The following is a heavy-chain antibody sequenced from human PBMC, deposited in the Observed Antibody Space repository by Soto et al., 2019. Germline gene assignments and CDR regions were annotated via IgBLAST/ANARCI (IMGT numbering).Heavy chain of an antibody. Sequence: GGSLRLSCAASGFTFSSYAMSWVRQAPGKGLEWVSAISGSGGSTYYADSVKGRFTISRDNTKNSLYLQMNSLRAEDAAVYYCASLLDILTGYYKMRAFDIWGQGTMVTVSS. V-gene: IGHV3-23*01. J-gene: IGHJ3*02. D-gene: IGHD3-9*01. CDR3: ASLLDILTGYYKMRAFDI. CDR2: ISGSGGST. CDR1: GFTFSSYA.